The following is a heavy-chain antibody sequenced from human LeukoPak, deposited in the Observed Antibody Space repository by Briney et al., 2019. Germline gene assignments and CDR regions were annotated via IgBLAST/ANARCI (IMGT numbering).Heavy chain of an antibody. Sequence: GGSLRLSCAASGFSFSSYGMDWVRQASGKGLEWMASIRYDGSNKYYADSVKGRFTISRDNSKNTLYLQMNSLRAEDTAVYYCAKGAEEGVVITTVYYYYMDVWGKGTTVTISS. J-gene: IGHJ6*03. CDR3: AKGAEEGVVITTVYYYYMDV. CDR1: GFSFSSYG. V-gene: IGHV3-30*02. D-gene: IGHD3-22*01. CDR2: IRYDGSNK.